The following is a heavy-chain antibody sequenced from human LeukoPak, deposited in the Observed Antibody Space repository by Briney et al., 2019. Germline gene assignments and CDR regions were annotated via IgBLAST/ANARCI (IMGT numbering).Heavy chain of an antibody. D-gene: IGHD3-10*01. CDR2: IIPMFGRT. CDR1: GGTFSGYA. J-gene: IGHJ6*04. CDR3: ARDKNKRFRGVITELYYYYGMDV. V-gene: IGHV1-69*13. Sequence: RASVKVSCKASGGTFSGYAFSWVRQAPGQGLEWMGGIIPMFGRTNYAQTFQGRVTITADESTSTAYMELTSLRSEDTAVYYCARDKNKRFRGVITELYYYYGMDVWGKGTTVTVSS.